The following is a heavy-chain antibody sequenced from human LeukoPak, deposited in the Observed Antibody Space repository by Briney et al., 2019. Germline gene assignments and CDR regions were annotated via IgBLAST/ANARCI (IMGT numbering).Heavy chain of an antibody. D-gene: IGHD1-26*01. CDR3: AKEVSSRYSGTFAY. CDR2: ISGSNST. CDR1: VFTFSNYA. J-gene: IGHJ4*02. Sequence: PGGSLRLSCAASVFTFSNYAMSWVRQAPGKGLEWVSTISGSNSTYYADSVKGRFTISRDNSKNTLSLQMNSLRVEDTAVYYCAKEVSSRYSGTFAYWGQGTLVTVSS. V-gene: IGHV3-23*01.